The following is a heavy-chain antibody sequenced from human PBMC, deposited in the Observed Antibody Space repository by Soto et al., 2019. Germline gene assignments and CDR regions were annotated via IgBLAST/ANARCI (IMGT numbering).Heavy chain of an antibody. CDR3: ARSAPFSRGAIEYLYGMDV. V-gene: IGHV1-8*01. CDR2: VNPDSGHT. D-gene: IGHD3-22*01. J-gene: IGHJ6*04. Sequence: GLEWMGWVNPDSGHTVYAQKFQGRVTMTRDTSIGTAHMELRSLTPEDKAVYYCARSAPFSRGAIEYLYGMDVWGKGGSVTVSS.